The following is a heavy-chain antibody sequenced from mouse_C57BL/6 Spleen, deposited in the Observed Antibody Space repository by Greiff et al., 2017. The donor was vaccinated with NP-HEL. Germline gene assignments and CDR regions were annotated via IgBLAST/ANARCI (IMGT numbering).Heavy chain of an antibody. CDR1: GFNIKDSY. J-gene: IGHJ2*01. V-gene: IGHV14-2*01. D-gene: IGHD1-1*01. Sequence: VQLQQSGAELVKPGASVKLSCTASGFNIKDSYMNWVKQRPEQGLEWIGRIDPEDGETKYAPKFQGKATITADTSSNTAYLQLSSLTSADTAFYYCALPYATVNDYWGQGTTLTFSS. CDR3: ALPYATVNDY. CDR2: IDPEDGET.